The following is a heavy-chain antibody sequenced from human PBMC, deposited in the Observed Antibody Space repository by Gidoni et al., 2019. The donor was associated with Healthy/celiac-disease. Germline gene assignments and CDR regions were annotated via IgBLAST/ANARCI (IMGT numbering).Heavy chain of an antibody. CDR2: ISYDGSNK. D-gene: IGHD3-10*01. J-gene: IGHJ6*03. Sequence: QVQLVESGGGVVQPGRSLRLSCAASGFTFSSYVMHWVLQAPGKGLEWVAVISYDGSNKYYADSVKGRFTISRDNSKNTLYLQMNSLRAEDTAVYYCARSITMVRGVIIRLDYYYYMDVWGKGTTVTVSS. V-gene: IGHV3-30-3*01. CDR1: GFTFSSYV. CDR3: ARSITMVRGVIIRLDYYYYMDV.